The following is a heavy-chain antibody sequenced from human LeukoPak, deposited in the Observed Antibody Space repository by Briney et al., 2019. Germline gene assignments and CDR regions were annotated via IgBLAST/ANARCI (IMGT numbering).Heavy chain of an antibody. J-gene: IGHJ3*02. CDR3: ARLRYSVNAFDI. D-gene: IGHD4-17*01. Sequence: ASVNVSCKASGYTFTSYGISWVRQAPGQGLEWMGWISAYNGNTNYAQKLQGRVTMTTDTSTSTAYMELRSLRSDDTAVYYCARLRYSVNAFDIWGQGTMVTVSS. CDR2: ISAYNGNT. CDR1: GYTFTSYG. V-gene: IGHV1-18*01.